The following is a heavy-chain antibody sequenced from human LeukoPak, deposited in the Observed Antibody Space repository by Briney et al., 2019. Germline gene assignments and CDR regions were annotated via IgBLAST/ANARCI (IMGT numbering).Heavy chain of an antibody. Sequence: SETLSPTCTVSGGSISSYYWSWIRQPPGKGLEWIGYIYYSGSTNYNPSLKSRVTISIDTSKNQFSLKLSSVTAADTAVYYCARFSDQIAIFGVVNYYLGDWGQGTLVTVSS. D-gene: IGHD3-3*01. CDR2: IYYSGST. CDR1: GGSISSYY. V-gene: IGHV4-59*01. CDR3: ARFSDQIAIFGVVNYYLGD. J-gene: IGHJ4*02.